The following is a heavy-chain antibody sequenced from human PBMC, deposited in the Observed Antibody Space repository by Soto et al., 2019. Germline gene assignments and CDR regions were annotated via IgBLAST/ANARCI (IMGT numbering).Heavy chain of an antibody. J-gene: IGHJ6*02. D-gene: IGHD2-8*01. V-gene: IGHV1-58*01. CDR1: GFTFTSSA. Sequence: SVKVSCKASGFTFTSSAVQWVRQARGQRLEWIGWIVVGSGNTNYAQKFQERVTITRDMSTSTAYMELSSLRSEDTAVYYCAAEHTLMVYYYGMDVWGQGTTVTVSS. CDR3: AAEHTLMVYYYGMDV. CDR2: IVVGSGNT.